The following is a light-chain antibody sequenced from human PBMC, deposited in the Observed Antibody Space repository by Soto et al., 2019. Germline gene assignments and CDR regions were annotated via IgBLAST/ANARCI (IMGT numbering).Light chain of an antibody. CDR2: EVS. CDR3: SAYTTGKPLVV. V-gene: IGLV2-14*01. Sequence: QSALTQPASVSGSPGQSITISCTGTSSDVGGYNYVSWYQQHPGRAPKLIIYEVSTRPSGVSNRFSGSKSGNTASLAISGLPAEDEADYYCSAYTTGKPLVVFGGGTKLTVL. J-gene: IGLJ2*01. CDR1: SSDVGGYNY.